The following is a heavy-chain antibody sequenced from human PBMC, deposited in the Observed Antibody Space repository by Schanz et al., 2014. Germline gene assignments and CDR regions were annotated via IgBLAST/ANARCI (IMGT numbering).Heavy chain of an antibody. Sequence: EVQVVESGGGLVQPGGSLRLSCEASGFTLTSYALTWVRQAPGKGLEWVAGISGSGGSTDYADSVKGRFTISRDNAKNSLYLEMTSLRGEDTAVYYCARENLNWEAFDIWGQGTVVTVSS. J-gene: IGHJ3*02. V-gene: IGHV3-23*04. CDR2: ISGSGGST. D-gene: IGHD7-27*01. CDR3: ARENLNWEAFDI. CDR1: GFTLTSYA.